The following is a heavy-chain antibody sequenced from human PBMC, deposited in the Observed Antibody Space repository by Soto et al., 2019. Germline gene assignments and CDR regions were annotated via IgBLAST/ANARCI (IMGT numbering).Heavy chain of an antibody. CDR1: GFTFSSYA. CDR3: AGNPPYYDYIWGSYRSLSFDY. CDR2: ISGSGGST. D-gene: IGHD3-16*02. Sequence: EVQLLESGGGLVQPGGSLRLSCAASGFTFSSYAMSWVRQAPGKGLEWVSAISGSGGSTYYADSVKGRFTISRDNSKNTLYLQMNSLRAEDTVVYYCAGNPPYYDYIWGSYRSLSFDYWGQGTLVTVSS. V-gene: IGHV3-23*01. J-gene: IGHJ4*02.